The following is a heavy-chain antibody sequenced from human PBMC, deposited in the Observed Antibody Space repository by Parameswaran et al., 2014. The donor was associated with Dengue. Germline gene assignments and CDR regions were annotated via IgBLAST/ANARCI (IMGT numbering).Heavy chain of an antibody. Sequence: RWIRQPPGKGLEWVANIKQDGSEKYYVDSVKGRFTISRDNAKNSLYLQMNNLRAEDTAVYYCARVSDSRYSSSWHVWGQGTLVTVSS. J-gene: IGHJ4*02. D-gene: IGHD6-13*01. CDR3: ARVSDSRYSSSWHV. V-gene: IGHV3-7*01. CDR2: IKQDGSEK.